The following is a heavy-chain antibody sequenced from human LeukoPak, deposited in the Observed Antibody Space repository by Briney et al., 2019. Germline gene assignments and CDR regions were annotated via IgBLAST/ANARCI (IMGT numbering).Heavy chain of an antibody. J-gene: IGHJ4*02. CDR1: GGSISSYY. V-gene: IGHV4-59*08. D-gene: IGHD5-24*01. CDR2: IYYSGST. Sequence: PSQTLSLTCTVSGGSISSYYWSWIRQPPGKGLEWIGYIYYSGSTNYNPSLKSRVTISVDTSKNQFSLKLSSVTAADTAVYYCARHESAMATPDYWGQGTLVTVSS. CDR3: ARHESAMATPDY.